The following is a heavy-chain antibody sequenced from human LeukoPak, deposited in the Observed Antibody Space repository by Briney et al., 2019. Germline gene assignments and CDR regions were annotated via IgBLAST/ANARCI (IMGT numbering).Heavy chain of an antibody. CDR3: ARDLEIGSSSYYFDY. V-gene: IGHV3-23*01. Sequence: QSGGSLRLPCAASGFTFRSYAMSWVRQAPGSGLEWVSTIRAGGDSTNYADSVKGRFTISRDDTKNTLFLQMNGLRAEDTAVYYCARDLEIGSSSYYFDYWGQGTLVTVSS. D-gene: IGHD3-3*01. J-gene: IGHJ4*02. CDR2: IRAGGDST. CDR1: GFTFRSYA.